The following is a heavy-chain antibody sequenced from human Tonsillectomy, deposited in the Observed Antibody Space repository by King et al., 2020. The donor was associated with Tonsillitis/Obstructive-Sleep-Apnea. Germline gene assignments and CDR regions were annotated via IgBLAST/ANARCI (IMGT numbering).Heavy chain of an antibody. D-gene: IGHD2-2*01. V-gene: IGHV4-30-2*01. CDR1: GGSISSGGYS. CDR2: IYHSGST. Sequence: VQLQESGSGLVKPSQTLSLTCAVSGGSISSGGYSWSWIRQPPGKGLEWIGYIYHSGSTYYNPSLKSRVTISVDRSKNQFSLKLSSVTAADTAVYYCARAPLIYCSSTSCNLKRGSFDYWGQGTLVTVSS. CDR3: ARAPLIYCSSTSCNLKRGSFDY. J-gene: IGHJ4*02.